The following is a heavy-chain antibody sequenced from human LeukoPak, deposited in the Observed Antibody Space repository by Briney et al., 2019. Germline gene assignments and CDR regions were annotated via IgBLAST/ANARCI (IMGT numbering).Heavy chain of an antibody. D-gene: IGHD3-3*01. CDR1: GYSFTSYW. V-gene: IGHV5-51*01. Sequence: GESLKISCKGSGYSFTSYWIGWVRQMPEKGLEWMGIIYPGDSDTRYSPSFQGQVTISADKSISTAYLQWSSLKASDTAMYYCARTYDFWSGYYVWFDPWGQGTLVTVSS. J-gene: IGHJ5*02. CDR2: IYPGDSDT. CDR3: ARTYDFWSGYYVWFDP.